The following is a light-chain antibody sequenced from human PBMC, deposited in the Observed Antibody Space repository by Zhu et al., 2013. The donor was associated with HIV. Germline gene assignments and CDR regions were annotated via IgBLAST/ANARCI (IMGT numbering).Light chain of an antibody. J-gene: IGKJ1*01. CDR2: DAS. CDR1: RSVDRK. V-gene: IGKV3D-15*01. CDR3: QQYSVWPRT. Sequence: MRQSPVTLSASPGERLTLSCRASRSVDRKLSWYHQRSRQAPRLLIFDASARAGGVPERFSASGSGSDFTLTIVNVQPEDSGVYFCQQYSVWPRTFG.